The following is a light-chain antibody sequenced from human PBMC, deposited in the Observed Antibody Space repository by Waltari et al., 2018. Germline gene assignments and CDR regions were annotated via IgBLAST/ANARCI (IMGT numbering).Light chain of an antibody. Sequence: SYVLTQAPSVSVAPGQTARVTCGGNYIGAQSVHRYQQKPGQAPVLVVYDDSDRPSGIPERFSGSNSGSTATLTISRVEAGDEADYYCQVWDSSSDHVVFGGGTKLTVL. V-gene: IGLV3-21*02. CDR2: DDS. J-gene: IGLJ2*01. CDR3: QVWDSSSDHVV. CDR1: YIGAQS.